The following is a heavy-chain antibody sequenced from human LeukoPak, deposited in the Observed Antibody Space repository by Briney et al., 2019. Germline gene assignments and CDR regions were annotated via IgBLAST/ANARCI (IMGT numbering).Heavy chain of an antibody. Sequence: ASVKVSCKASGYTFTSYDINWVRQATGQGLEWMGWMNPNSGNTGYAQKFQGRVTMTRNTSISTAYMELSSLRSEDTAVYYCARTTGETTSFWSGYYGGLYYYGMDVWGQGTTVTVSS. J-gene: IGHJ6*02. D-gene: IGHD3-3*01. CDR3: ARTTGETTSFWSGYYGGLYYYGMDV. V-gene: IGHV1-8*01. CDR1: GYTFTSYD. CDR2: MNPNSGNT.